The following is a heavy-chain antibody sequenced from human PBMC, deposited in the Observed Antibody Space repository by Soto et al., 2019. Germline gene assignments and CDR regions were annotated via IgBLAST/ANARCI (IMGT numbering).Heavy chain of an antibody. Sequence: QVQLVESGGGVVQPGRSLRLSCAASGFTFSSYGMHWVRQAPGKGLEWVAVISYDGSYKYYADSMKGRVTISRDNSKNTLYVQMYSLRAEDTAVYYCAKEGSVVATTPDFDYWGQGTLVTVSS. CDR3: AKEGSVVATTPDFDY. CDR2: ISYDGSYK. J-gene: IGHJ4*02. V-gene: IGHV3-30*18. D-gene: IGHD5-12*01. CDR1: GFTFSSYG.